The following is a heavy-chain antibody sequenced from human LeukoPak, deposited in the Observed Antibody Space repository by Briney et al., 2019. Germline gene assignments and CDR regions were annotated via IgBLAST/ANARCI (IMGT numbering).Heavy chain of an antibody. D-gene: IGHD6-13*01. Sequence: SGTLSLTCAVSGGSITSGNWWTWVRQPPGKGLEWIGEIYHSGSTNYNPSLKSRLTISVDKSKNQLSLALSSVTAADTAVYYCARGVPAAGAKWFDPWGPGSLVTVYS. CDR1: GGSITSGNW. CDR2: IYHSGST. V-gene: IGHV4-4*02. CDR3: ARGVPAAGAKWFDP. J-gene: IGHJ5*02.